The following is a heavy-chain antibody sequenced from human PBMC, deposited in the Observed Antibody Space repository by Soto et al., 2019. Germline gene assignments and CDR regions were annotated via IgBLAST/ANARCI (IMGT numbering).Heavy chain of an antibody. CDR1: GYSFTSYW. CDR2: IYPGGSDT. D-gene: IGHD6-13*01. J-gene: IGHJ6*02. CDR3: ARIEPMASSWYYLGTSSRPRDYYYGMDV. V-gene: IGHV5-51*01. Sequence: GESLKISCKGSGYSFTSYWIGWVRQMPGKGLEWMGIIYPGGSDTRYSPSFQGQVTISADKSISTAYLQWSSLKASDTAMYYCARIEPMASSWYYLGTSSRPRDYYYGMDVWGQGTTVTVS.